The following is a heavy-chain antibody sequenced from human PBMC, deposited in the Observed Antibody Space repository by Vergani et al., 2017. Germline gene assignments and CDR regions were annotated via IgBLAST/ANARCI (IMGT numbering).Heavy chain of an antibody. CDR1: GFTFSSYG. J-gene: IGHJ4*02. CDR3: AFPDSSGPFDY. V-gene: IGHV3-33*01. D-gene: IGHD6-19*01. Sequence: QVQLVESGGGVVQPGRSLRLSCAASGFTFSSYGMHWVRQAPGKGLEWVAVIWYDGSNKYYADSGEGRFTISRDNSKNTLYLQMNSLTAEDTAVYYCAFPDSSGPFDYWGQGTLVTVSS. CDR2: IWYDGSNK.